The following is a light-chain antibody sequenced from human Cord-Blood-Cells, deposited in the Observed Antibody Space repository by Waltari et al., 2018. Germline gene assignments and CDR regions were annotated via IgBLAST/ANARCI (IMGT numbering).Light chain of an antibody. CDR2: GAS. CDR3: QQYGSSPPT. Sequence: ECVLTQSLGTLSFTLGERATLSCRVSQSVSSSYLAWYQQKPGQAPRLLIYGASSRATGIQDRFSGSGSGTDFTLTISRLEPEDFAVYYCQQYGSSPPTFGQGTKVEIK. CDR1: QSVSSSY. V-gene: IGKV3-20*01. J-gene: IGKJ1*01.